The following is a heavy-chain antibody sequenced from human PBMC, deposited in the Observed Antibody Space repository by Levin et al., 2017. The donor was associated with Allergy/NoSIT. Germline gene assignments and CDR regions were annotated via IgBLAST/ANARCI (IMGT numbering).Heavy chain of an antibody. V-gene: IGHV3-23*01. CDR1: GFTFSSYS. D-gene: IGHD6-13*01. J-gene: IGHJ4*02. CDR3: AKISSAAGGGSTDY. Sequence: GGSLRLSCAASGFTFSSYSMNWVRQAPGKGLEWVSAVSGSGGSTYYADSVKGRFTISRDNSKNTLYLQMNSLRAEDTAVYYCAKISSAAGGGSTDYWGQGTLVTVSS. CDR2: VSGSGGST.